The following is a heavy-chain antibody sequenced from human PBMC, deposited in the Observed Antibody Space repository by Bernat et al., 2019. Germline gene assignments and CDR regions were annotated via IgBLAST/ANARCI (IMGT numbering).Heavy chain of an antibody. J-gene: IGHJ6*02. CDR2: IWYDGSNK. V-gene: IGHV3-33*01. CDR3: ARARVAGVGYYYGMDV. D-gene: IGHD6-19*01. CDR1: GFTFSSYG. Sequence: QVQLVESGGGVVQPGRSLRLSCAASGFTFSSYGIHWVRQAPGKGLEWVAVIWYDGSNKYYADSVKGRFTISRDNSKNTLYLQMNSLRAEDTAVYYCARARVAGVGYYYGMDVWGQGTTVTVSS.